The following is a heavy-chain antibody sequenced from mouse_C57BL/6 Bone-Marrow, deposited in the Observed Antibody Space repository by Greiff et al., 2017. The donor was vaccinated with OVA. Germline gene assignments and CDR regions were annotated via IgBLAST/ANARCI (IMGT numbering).Heavy chain of an antibody. J-gene: IGHJ4*01. CDR1: GFSFNTYA. CDR2: IRSKSNNYAT. Sequence: EVKLMESGGGLVQPKGSLKLSCAASGFSFNTYAMNWVRQAPGKGLEWVARIRSKSNNYATYYADSVKDRFTISRDDSESMLYLQMNNLKTEDTAMYYCVRAYLYAMDYWGQGTSVTVSS. D-gene: IGHD5-5*01. CDR3: VRAYLYAMDY. V-gene: IGHV10-1*01.